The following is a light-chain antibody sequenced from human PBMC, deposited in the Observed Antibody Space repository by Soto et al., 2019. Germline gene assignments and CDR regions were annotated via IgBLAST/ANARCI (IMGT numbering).Light chain of an antibody. V-gene: IGLV2-14*01. Sequence: QSVLTQPASVSGSPGQSITISCTGGSSDIGGYNYVSWFQQHPGKAPKLMIYEVTNRPSGVSNRFSGSKSGSTASLTISGLHAEDEADYYCSSYTSSNTIVFGTGTKVTVL. CDR1: SSDIGGYNY. CDR3: SSYTSSNTIV. CDR2: EVT. J-gene: IGLJ1*01.